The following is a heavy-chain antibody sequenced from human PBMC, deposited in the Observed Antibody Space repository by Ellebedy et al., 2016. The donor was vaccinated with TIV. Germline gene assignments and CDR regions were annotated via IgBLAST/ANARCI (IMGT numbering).Heavy chain of an antibody. CDR3: ARDGMKGYYYYGMDV. CDR1: GFTFSSYW. Sequence: GESLKISXAASGFTFSSYWMHWVRQAPGKGLVWVSRINSDGSSTSYADSVKGRFTISRDNAKNTLYLQMNSLRAEDTAVYYCARDGMKGYYYYGMDVWGQGTTVTVSS. D-gene: IGHD1-14*01. CDR2: INSDGSST. V-gene: IGHV3-74*01. J-gene: IGHJ6*02.